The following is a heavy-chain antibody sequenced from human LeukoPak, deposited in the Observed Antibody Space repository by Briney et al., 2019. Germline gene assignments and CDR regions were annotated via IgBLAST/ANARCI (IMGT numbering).Heavy chain of an antibody. Sequence: PSETLSLTCTVSGGSISSYYWSWIRQPPGKGLEWIGYIYYSGSTNYDPSLKSRVTISVDTSKNQFSLKLSSVTAADTAVYYCARDQPTYYDFWSGYSERAFDIWGQGTMVTVSS. CDR3: ARDQPTYYDFWSGYSERAFDI. CDR2: IYYSGST. D-gene: IGHD3-3*01. V-gene: IGHV4-59*01. J-gene: IGHJ3*02. CDR1: GGSISSYY.